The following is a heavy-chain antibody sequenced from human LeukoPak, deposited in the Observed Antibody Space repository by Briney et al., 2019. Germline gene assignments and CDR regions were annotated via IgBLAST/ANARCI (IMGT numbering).Heavy chain of an antibody. D-gene: IGHD2-15*01. CDR3: ARVAPRYCSGGSCYSPNFDY. CDR2: MNPNSGNT. V-gene: IGHV1-8*01. CDR1: GYTFTSYD. Sequence: GASVKVSCKASGYTFTSYDINWVRQATGQGLEWMGWMNPNSGNTGYAQKFQGRVTMTRSTSISTAYMELSSLRSEDTAVYYCARVAPRYCSGGSCYSPNFDYWGQGTLVTVSS. J-gene: IGHJ4*02.